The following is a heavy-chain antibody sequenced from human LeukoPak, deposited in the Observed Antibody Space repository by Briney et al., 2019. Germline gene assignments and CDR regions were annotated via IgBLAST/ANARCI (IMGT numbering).Heavy chain of an antibody. J-gene: IGHJ3*02. V-gene: IGHV3-11*04. CDR2: ISSSGSTI. CDR1: GFTFSDYY. Sequence: PGGSLRLSCAASGFTFSDYYMSWIRQAPGKGLEWVSYISSSGSTIYYADSVKGRFTISRDNTKKTLYLQMNSLRADDTAVYYCARGSSGYVDAFDIWGQGTMVTV. CDR3: ARGSSGYVDAFDI. D-gene: IGHD5-12*01.